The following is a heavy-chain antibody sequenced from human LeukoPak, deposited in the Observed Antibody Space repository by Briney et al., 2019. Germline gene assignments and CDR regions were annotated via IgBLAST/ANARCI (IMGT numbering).Heavy chain of an antibody. CDR3: AKALDSSGYYDAASWSWGSIFNNYYYYGMDV. D-gene: IGHD3-22*01. Sequence: GGSLRLSCAASGFTFSNYWMSWVRQAPGKGLEWVANIKQDGSEKCYVDSVKGRFTISRDNSKNTLYLQMNGLRAEDTAVYYCAKALDSSGYYDAASWSWGSIFNNYYYYGMDVWGQGTTVTVSS. V-gene: IGHV3-7*03. CDR1: GFTFSNYW. CDR2: IKQDGSEK. J-gene: IGHJ6*02.